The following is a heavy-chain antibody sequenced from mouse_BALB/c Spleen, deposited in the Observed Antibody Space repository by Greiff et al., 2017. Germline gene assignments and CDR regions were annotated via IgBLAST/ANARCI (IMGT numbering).Heavy chain of an antibody. CDR3: TRSQLRYWYFDV. CDR2: INPSNGGT. D-gene: IGHD2-4*01. Sequence: QVQLQQSGAELVRPGSSVKISCKASGYAFSSYYMYWVKQRPGQGLEWIGEINPSNGGTNFNEKFKSKATLTVDKSSSTAYMQLSSLTSEDSAVYYCTRSQLRYWYFDVWGAGTTVTVSS. J-gene: IGHJ1*01. V-gene: IGHV1S16*01. CDR1: GYAFSSYY.